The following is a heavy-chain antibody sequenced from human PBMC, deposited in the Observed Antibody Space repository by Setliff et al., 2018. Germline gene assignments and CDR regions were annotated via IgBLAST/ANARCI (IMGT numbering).Heavy chain of an antibody. V-gene: IGHV4-34*01. CDR1: GGSFSGYY. J-gene: IGHJ6*02. D-gene: IGHD3-22*01. CDR3: ARGGYYYDSSGYYQASYYYYYGMDV. Sequence: SETLSLTCAVYGGSFSGYYWSWIRQPPGKGLEWIGEINHSGSTNYNPSLKSRVTISVDTSKNQFSLKLSSVTAADTAVYYCARGGYYYDSSGYYQASYYYYYGMDVWGQGTTVTVSS. CDR2: INHSGST.